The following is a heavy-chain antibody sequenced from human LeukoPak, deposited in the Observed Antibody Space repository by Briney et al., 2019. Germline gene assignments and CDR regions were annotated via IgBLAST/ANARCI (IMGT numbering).Heavy chain of an antibody. Sequence: GASVKVSCKASGYTFTSYAMNWVRQAPGQGLEWMGWINPDSGGTNYAQKFQGRVTMTRDTSISTPYMELSRLRSDDSAIYYCARGRGSWYDSSGSPYIRFDYWGQGTLVTVSS. CDR2: INPDSGGT. CDR3: ARGRGSWYDSSGSPYIRFDY. CDR1: GYTFTSYA. D-gene: IGHD3-22*01. J-gene: IGHJ4*02. V-gene: IGHV1-2*02.